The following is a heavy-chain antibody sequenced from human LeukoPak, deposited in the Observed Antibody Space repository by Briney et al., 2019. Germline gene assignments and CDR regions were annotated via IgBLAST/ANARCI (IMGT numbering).Heavy chain of an antibody. CDR1: GFSFSNAW. CDR3: TTEYYGSFNY. V-gene: IGHV3-15*01. D-gene: IGHD1-26*01. CDR2: IKSNTAGGTT. J-gene: IGHJ4*02. Sequence: GGSLRLSCAASGFSFSNAWMNWVRQAPGKGLEWVGHIKSNTAGGTTDYAAPVKGRFTISRDDSQNTLYLQMNSLIFEDTAVYFCTTEYYGSFNYWGQGTLVTVSS.